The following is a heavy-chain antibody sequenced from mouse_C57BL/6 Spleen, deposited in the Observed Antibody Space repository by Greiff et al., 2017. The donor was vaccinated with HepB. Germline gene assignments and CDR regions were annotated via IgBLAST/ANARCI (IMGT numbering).Heavy chain of an antibody. CDR2: IDPSDSYT. CDR1: GYTFTSYW. D-gene: IGHD2-12*01. V-gene: IGHV1-59*01. Sequence: QVQLQQPGAELVRPGTSVKLSCKASGYTFTSYWMHWVKQRPGQGLEWIGVIDPSDSYTNYNQKFKGKATLTVDTSSSTAYMQLSSLTSEDSAVYYCARGDDEAWFAYWGQGTLVTVSA. J-gene: IGHJ3*01. CDR3: ARGDDEAWFAY.